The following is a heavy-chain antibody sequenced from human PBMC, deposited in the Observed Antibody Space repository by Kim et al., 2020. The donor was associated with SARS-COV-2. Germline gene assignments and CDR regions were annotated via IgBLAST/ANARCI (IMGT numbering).Heavy chain of an antibody. CDR2: ISYDGGLK. Sequence: GRSLRLSCEASGLSFNTLAFHWVRQTPDKRLEWLALISYDGGLKFYADSLEGRSTISRDNTKNTIYLQIDSLRPEDTALYYCNSGIPGTSGQGTRVTVS. D-gene: IGHD1-26*01. J-gene: IGHJ5*02. V-gene: IGHV3-30*04. CDR3: NSGIPGT. CDR1: GLSFNTLA.